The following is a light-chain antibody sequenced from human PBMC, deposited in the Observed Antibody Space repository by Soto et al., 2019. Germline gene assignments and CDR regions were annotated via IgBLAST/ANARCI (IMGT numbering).Light chain of an antibody. J-gene: IGLJ3*02. CDR3: CSYGGSTTFPWV. V-gene: IGLV2-23*03. CDR2: EGS. Sequence: QSALTQPASVSGSPGQSITISCTGTSSDVGSSTLVSWFQQYPGKAPKLMIYEGSKRPSGVSNRFSGSKSGDTASLTISGLQAEDEADYYCCSYGGSTTFPWVFGGGTKLTVL. CDR1: SSDVGSSTL.